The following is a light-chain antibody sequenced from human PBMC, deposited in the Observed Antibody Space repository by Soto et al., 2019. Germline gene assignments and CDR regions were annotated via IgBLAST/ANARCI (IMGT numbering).Light chain of an antibody. CDR2: DTF. J-gene: IGKJ1*01. CDR3: QQRSNWPWT. V-gene: IGKV3-11*01. CDR1: QRVSSY. Sequence: EIVLTQSPATLSLSPGERATLSCRPSQRVSSYLAWYQQKPGQAPRLLIYDTFNRATGIPPRFSGSASGTDFTLTISSLEPEDFAVYYCQQRSNWPWTFGQGTKVEIK.